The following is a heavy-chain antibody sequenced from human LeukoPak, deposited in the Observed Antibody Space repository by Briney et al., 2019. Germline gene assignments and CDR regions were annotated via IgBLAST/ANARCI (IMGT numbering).Heavy chain of an antibody. V-gene: IGHV1-18*04. CDR2: ISAYNGNT. Sequence: ASVKDSCKASGYTFTSYGISWVRQAPGQGLEWMGWISAYNGNTNYAQKLQGRVTMTTDTSTSTAYMELRSLRSDDTAVYYCARVDTAMVTNLFDYWGQGTLVTVSS. J-gene: IGHJ4*02. D-gene: IGHD5-18*01. CDR3: ARVDTAMVTNLFDY. CDR1: GYTFTSYG.